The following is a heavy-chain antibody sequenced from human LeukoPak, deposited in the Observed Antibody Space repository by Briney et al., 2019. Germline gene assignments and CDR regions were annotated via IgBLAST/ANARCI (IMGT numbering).Heavy chain of an antibody. J-gene: IGHJ4*02. CDR3: ADARYDILTGYLH. CDR1: GYTFTSYG. V-gene: IGHV1-18*01. Sequence: ASVKVSCKASGYTFTSYGISWVRQAPGQGLEWMGWISAYNGNTNYAQKLQGRVTMTTDTSTSTAYMELSSLRSEDTAVYYCADARYDILTGYLHWGQGTLVTVSS. D-gene: IGHD3-9*01. CDR2: ISAYNGNT.